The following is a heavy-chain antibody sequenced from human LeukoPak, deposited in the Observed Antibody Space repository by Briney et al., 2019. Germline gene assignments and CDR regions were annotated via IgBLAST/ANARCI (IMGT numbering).Heavy chain of an antibody. CDR3: ARDRTGYYYFDY. D-gene: IGHD3-9*01. CDR2: IGSSGSII. Sequence: GGSLRLSCAVSGFTFTSYAMNWVRQAPGKGLEWVSYIGSSGSIISYGDSVKGRFTISRDNAKNSLYLEMNSLTAEDTAVYYCARDRTGYYYFDYWGQGTLVTVSS. V-gene: IGHV3-48*03. J-gene: IGHJ4*02. CDR1: GFTFTSYA.